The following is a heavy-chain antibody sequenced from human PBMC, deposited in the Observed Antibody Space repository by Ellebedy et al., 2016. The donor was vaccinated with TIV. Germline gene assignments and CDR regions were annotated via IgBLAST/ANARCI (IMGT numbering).Heavy chain of an antibody. J-gene: IGHJ6*02. CDR1: GFTFSTNW. V-gene: IGHV3-7*04. CDR2: ANQNENDK. CDR3: ARGRYYGMDV. Sequence: GESLKISCAASGFTFSTNWMSWVRQAPGKGLEWVAKANQNENDKYYVDSVKGRFTISRDNAKNTLYLQMNSLRAEDTAVYYCARGRYYGMDVWGQGTTVTVSS.